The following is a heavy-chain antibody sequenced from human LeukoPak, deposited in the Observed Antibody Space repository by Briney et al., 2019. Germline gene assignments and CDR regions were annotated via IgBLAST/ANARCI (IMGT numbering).Heavy chain of an antibody. CDR2: ISSDESIT. V-gene: IGHV3-74*01. D-gene: IGHD3-3*01. CDR1: GFTFSNYW. Sequence: GGSLRLSCAASGFTFSNYWMHWVRQAPGKGLVWVSRISSDESITSYADSVKGRFTISRDNAKNTLFLQMNGLRAEDTAVYYCVRGSLASGVVVYYYYYLDVWGKGTTVTVSS. CDR3: VRGSLASGVVVYYYYYLDV. J-gene: IGHJ6*03.